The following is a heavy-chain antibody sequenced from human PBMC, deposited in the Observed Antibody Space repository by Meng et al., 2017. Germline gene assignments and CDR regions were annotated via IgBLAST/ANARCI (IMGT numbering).Heavy chain of an antibody. D-gene: IGHD6-13*01. V-gene: IGHV1-3*01. CDR3: ARGTGSSWFDP. Sequence: QVQLVQAGGEVEKPGASVRVSCKASGYTFTSYTIHWVRQAPEQSLAWMGWIKSANGDAKYSQKFQGRLTLTRDTSASTAYLELSSLTFEDTAVYYCARGTGSSWFDPWGQGTLVTVSS. J-gene: IGHJ5*02. CDR1: GYTFTSYT. CDR2: IKSANGDA.